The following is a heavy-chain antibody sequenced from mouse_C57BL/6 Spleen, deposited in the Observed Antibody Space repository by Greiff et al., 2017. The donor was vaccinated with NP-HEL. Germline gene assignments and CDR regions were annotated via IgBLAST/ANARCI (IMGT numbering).Heavy chain of an antibody. CDR3: ARSRDGSFDY. V-gene: IGHV1-82*01. Sequence: QVQLQQSGPELVKPGASVKISCKASGYAFSSSWMNWVKQRPGKGLEWIGRIYPGDGDTNYDGKFKGKATLTADKSSSTAYMQLSSLTSEDSAVYFCARSRDGSFDYWGQGTTLTVSS. D-gene: IGHD2-3*01. J-gene: IGHJ2*01. CDR1: GYAFSSSW. CDR2: IYPGDGDT.